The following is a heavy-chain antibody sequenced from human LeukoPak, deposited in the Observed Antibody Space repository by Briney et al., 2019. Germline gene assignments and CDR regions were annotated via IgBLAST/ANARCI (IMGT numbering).Heavy chain of an antibody. Sequence: SVKVSCKASGGTFSSYAISWVRQAPGQGLEWMGRIIPILGIANYAQKFQGRVTITADKSTSTAYMELSSLRSEDTAAYYCARRSGWYYFDYWGQGTLVTVSS. CDR1: GGTFSSYA. CDR3: ARRSGWYYFDY. CDR2: IIPILGIA. V-gene: IGHV1-69*04. D-gene: IGHD6-19*01. J-gene: IGHJ4*02.